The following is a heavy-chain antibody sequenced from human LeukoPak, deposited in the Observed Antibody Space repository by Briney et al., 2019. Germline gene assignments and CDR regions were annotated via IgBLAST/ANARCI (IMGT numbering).Heavy chain of an antibody. V-gene: IGHV1-69*01. D-gene: IGHD2-2*01. CDR3: ARSPYIVVVPAETYNWFDP. J-gene: IGHJ5*02. CDR2: IIPIFGTA. CDR1: GGTFSSYA. Sequence: SVKVSCKASGGTFSSYAISWVRQAPGQGLEWMGGIIPIFGTANYAQKFQGRVTITADESTSTAYMELSSLRSEDTAVYYCARSPYIVVVPAETYNWFDPWGQGTLVSVSS.